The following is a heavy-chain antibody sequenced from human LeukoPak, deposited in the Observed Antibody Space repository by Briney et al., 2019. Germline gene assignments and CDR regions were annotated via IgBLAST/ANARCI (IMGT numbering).Heavy chain of an antibody. Sequence: GESLKISCKGSGYSFTSYWIGWVRQMPGKGLEWMGIIYPGDSDTRYSPSFQGQVTISADKSISTAYLQWSSLKASDTAMYYCARHVSDWNYVLGWFDPWAQGTLVTVSS. J-gene: IGHJ5*02. CDR3: ARHVSDWNYVLGWFDP. CDR2: IYPGDSDT. V-gene: IGHV5-51*01. CDR1: GYSFTSYW. D-gene: IGHD1-7*01.